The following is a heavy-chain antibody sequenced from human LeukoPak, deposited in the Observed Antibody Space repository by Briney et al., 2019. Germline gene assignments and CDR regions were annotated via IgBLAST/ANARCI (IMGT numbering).Heavy chain of an antibody. Sequence: PGGSLRLSCAASGFTFSSYSMNWVRQAPGKGLEWVSYISSSSKTIYYADSVKGRFTISRDNAKNSLYLQMNSLRAEDTAVYYCARDLYGSGSYDYWGQGTLVTVSS. CDR1: GFTFSSYS. V-gene: IGHV3-48*01. CDR3: ARDLYGSGSYDY. J-gene: IGHJ4*02. CDR2: ISSSSKTI. D-gene: IGHD3-10*01.